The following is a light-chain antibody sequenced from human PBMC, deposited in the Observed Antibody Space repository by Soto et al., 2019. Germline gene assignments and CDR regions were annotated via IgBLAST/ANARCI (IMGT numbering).Light chain of an antibody. Sequence: QSALTQPASVSGSPGQSITISCTGTDSDIGGYNYVSWYQHHPGKAPKVLIYDVTDRPSGVSNRFSGSKSGNTASLTISGLQAEDEADYYCRSDTRTATRVEFGGGTKLTVL. CDR3: RSDTRTATRVE. CDR1: DSDIGGYNY. V-gene: IGLV2-14*03. J-gene: IGLJ2*01. CDR2: DVT.